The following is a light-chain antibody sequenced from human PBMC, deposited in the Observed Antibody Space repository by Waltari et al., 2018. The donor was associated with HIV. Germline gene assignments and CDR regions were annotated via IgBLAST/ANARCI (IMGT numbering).Light chain of an antibody. CDR3: QQYNDWLYT. Sequence: EIVLTQSPATLSVSPGEGATLSCRASQSVSSKLAWYQQNPGQAPRLRIYGTSTRAAGIPTRFSGSGSGTEFTLTISSLQSEDFAVYYCQQYNDWLYTFGQGTKLEVK. V-gene: IGKV3-15*01. J-gene: IGKJ2*01. CDR1: QSVSSK. CDR2: GTS.